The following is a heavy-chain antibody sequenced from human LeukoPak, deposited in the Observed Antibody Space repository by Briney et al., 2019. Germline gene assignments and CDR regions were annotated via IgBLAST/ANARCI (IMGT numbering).Heavy chain of an antibody. V-gene: IGHV1-2*04. J-gene: IGHJ6*02. Sequence: ASVKVSCKTSGYSFNSHHVHWVRQAPGQGLEWMGWINPNSGGTNYAQKFQGWVTMTRDTSISTAYMELSRLRSDDTAVYYCARGEVVPAAMGFMDYYYYGMDVWGQGTTVTVSS. CDR3: ARGEVVPAAMGFMDYYYYGMDV. CDR1: GYSFNSHH. D-gene: IGHD2-2*01. CDR2: INPNSGGT.